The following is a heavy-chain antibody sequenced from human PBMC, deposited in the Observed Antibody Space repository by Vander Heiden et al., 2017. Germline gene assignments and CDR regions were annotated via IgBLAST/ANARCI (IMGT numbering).Heavy chain of an antibody. V-gene: IGHV1-69*01. CDR3: ARTAPLYYYDSRGGRGYNWFDP. J-gene: IGHJ5*02. CDR1: GGTFSSYA. Sequence: QVQLVQPGAEVKKPGSSVKVSCKASGGTFSSYAISWVRQAPGQGLEWMGGIIPIFGTANYAQKFQGRVTMTADESTSTAYMELSSLRSEDTAVYYCARTAPLYYYDSRGGRGYNWFDPWGQGTLVTVSS. D-gene: IGHD3-22*01. CDR2: IIPIFGTA.